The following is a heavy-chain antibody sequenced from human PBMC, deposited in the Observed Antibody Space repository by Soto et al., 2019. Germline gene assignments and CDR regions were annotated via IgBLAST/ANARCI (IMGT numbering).Heavy chain of an antibody. CDR1: GSTFISYG. CDR2: IIPFLGTT. Sequence: VKVSCKASGSTFISYGISWVRQAPGQGLEWMGRIIPFLGTTNYAQNFQDRLTVTADTSTNTAFMELSSLRSDDTAVYYCAREGYTSSSIHSFLDSWGQGTLVTVSS. V-gene: IGHV1-69*04. CDR3: AREGYTSSSIHSFLDS. J-gene: IGHJ4*02. D-gene: IGHD6-6*01.